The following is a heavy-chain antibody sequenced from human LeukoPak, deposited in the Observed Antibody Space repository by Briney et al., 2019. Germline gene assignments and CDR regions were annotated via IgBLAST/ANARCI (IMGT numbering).Heavy chain of an antibody. CDR3: ARRWSSSWYGRGANWFDP. D-gene: IGHD6-13*01. CDR1: GGSISSYY. V-gene: IGHV4-59*08. Sequence: PSETLSLTRTVSGGSISSYYWSWIRQPPGKGLEWIGYIYYSGSTNYNPSLKSRVTISVDTSKNQFSLKLSSVTAADTAVYYCARRWSSSWYGRGANWFDPWGQGTLVTVSS. CDR2: IYYSGST. J-gene: IGHJ5*02.